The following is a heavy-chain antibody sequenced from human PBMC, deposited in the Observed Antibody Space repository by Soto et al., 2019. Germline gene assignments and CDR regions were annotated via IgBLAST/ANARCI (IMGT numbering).Heavy chain of an antibody. J-gene: IGHJ4*02. CDR2: INHTGGS. Sequence: PSETLSLTCAVSGGSFSGYYWGWVRQPPGKGLEWIGDINHTGGSNYNPSLKSRVMISVDTAKTQFSLNVTSVPAADTAVYYCAREVGYYSATRRNLYFDYWGPGTLVTVSS. CDR1: GGSFSGYY. CDR3: AREVGYYSATRRNLYFDY. V-gene: IGHV4-34*01. D-gene: IGHD2-2*01.